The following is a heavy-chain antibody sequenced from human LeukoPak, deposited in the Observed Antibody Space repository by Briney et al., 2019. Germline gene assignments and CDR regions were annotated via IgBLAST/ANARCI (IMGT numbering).Heavy chain of an antibody. CDR3: ASRAAADPYFDY. V-gene: IGHV4-34*01. D-gene: IGHD6-13*01. CDR2: INHSGST. Sequence: SETLSLTCAVYGGSFSGYYWSRIRQPPGKGLEWIGEINHSGSTNYNPSLKSRVIISVDQSKNQFSLRLSSVTAADTAVYFCASRAAADPYFDYWGQGTLITVSS. CDR1: GGSFSGYY. J-gene: IGHJ4*02.